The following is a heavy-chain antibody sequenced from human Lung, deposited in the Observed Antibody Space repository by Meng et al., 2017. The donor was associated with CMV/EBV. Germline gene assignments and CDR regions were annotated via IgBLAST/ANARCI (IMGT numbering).Heavy chain of an antibody. J-gene: IGHJ4*02. CDR2: IYYSENT. CDR1: GFTFSTYW. V-gene: IGHV4-39*01. Sequence: ESLKISCAASGFTFSTYWMHWVRQAPGKGLEWIGSIYYSENTYYNPSLKSRVTIFVDTSENQFSLKLTSVTAADTAVYYCARHLGVGAYYDFWSGYSYYFDYWGQGTLVTVSS. D-gene: IGHD3-3*01. CDR3: ARHLGVGAYYDFWSGYSYYFDY.